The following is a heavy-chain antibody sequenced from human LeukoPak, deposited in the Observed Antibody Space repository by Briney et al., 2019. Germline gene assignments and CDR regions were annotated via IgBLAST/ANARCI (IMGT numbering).Heavy chain of an antibody. CDR1: GGSFSGYY. D-gene: IGHD4-17*01. V-gene: IGHV4-34*01. J-gene: IGHJ6*03. Sequence: SETLSLTCAVYGGSFSGYYWSWIRQPPGKGLEWIGEINHSGSTNYNPSLKSRVTISVDTSKNQFSLKLSSVTAADTAVYYCARIYGDYSFGVRGNYYYYMDVWGKGTTVTVSS. CDR3: ARIYGDYSFGVRGNYYYYMDV. CDR2: INHSGST.